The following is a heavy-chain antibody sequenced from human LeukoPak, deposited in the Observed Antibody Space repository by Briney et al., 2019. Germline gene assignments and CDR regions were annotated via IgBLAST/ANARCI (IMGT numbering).Heavy chain of an antibody. D-gene: IGHD6-19*01. CDR1: GGSISSYY. J-gene: IGHJ4*02. Sequence: SETLSLTCTVSGGSISSYYWSWIRQPPGKGLEWIGYIYYSGSTNYNPSLKSRVTISVDTSKNQFSLKLSSVTAADTAVYYCARDQRVAGSDYWGQGTLVTASS. CDR2: IYYSGST. CDR3: ARDQRVAGSDY. V-gene: IGHV4-59*01.